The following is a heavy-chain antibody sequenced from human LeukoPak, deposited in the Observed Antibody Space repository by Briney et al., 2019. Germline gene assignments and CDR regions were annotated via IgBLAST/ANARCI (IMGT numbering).Heavy chain of an antibody. D-gene: IGHD2-2*01. CDR1: GYSFTSYW. CDR2: IDPSDSYI. CDR3: ARLPRDCSSISCYGYFDY. V-gene: IGHV5-10-1*04. Sequence: GESLKISCKGSGYSFTSYWISWVRQMPGKGLEWMGRIDPSDSYISYSPSFQGQVTVSGDKAISTAYLQWSSLKASDTAMYYCARLPRDCSSISCYGYFDYWGQGTLVTVSS. J-gene: IGHJ4*02.